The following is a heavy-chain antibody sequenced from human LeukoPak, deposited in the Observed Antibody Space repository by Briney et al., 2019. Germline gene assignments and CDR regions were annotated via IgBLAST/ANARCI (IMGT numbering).Heavy chain of an antibody. J-gene: IGHJ4*02. CDR3: AREPSRRKSAIPPSGTFDY. D-gene: IGHD2-2*02. CDR2: INPNSGGT. V-gene: IGHV1-2*02. CDR1: GYTFTGYY. Sequence: GASVKVSCKASGYTFTGYYMHWVRQAPGQGLEWMGWINPNSGGTNYAQKFQVRVTMTRDTSISTAYMELSRLRSDDTAVYYCAREPSRRKSAIPPSGTFDYWGQGTLVTVSS.